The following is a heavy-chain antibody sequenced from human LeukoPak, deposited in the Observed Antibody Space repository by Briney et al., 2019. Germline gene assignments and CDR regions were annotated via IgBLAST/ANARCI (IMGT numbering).Heavy chain of an antibody. CDR3: ATVSALWFGEFGDFDY. J-gene: IGHJ4*02. Sequence: ASVKVSCKVSGYTLPELSMHWLRQAPGKGLAWMGGFDPEDGETIDAPKFQGRVTMTEQTSTDTAYMGLSSLRSEDTAVYYCATVSALWFGEFGDFDYWGQGTLVTVSS. D-gene: IGHD3-10*01. CDR1: GYTLPELS. CDR2: FDPEDGET. V-gene: IGHV1-24*01.